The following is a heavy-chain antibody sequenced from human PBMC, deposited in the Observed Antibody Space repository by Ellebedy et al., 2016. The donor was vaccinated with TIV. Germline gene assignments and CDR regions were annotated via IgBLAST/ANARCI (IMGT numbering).Heavy chain of an antibody. Sequence: SVKVSXXASGGTFSSYAISWVRQAPGQGLEWMGGIIPIFGTANYAQKFQGRVTITADESTSTAYMELSSLRSEDTAVYYCARDHPSAVVPAATLDYWGQGTLVTVSS. V-gene: IGHV1-69*13. CDR3: ARDHPSAVVPAATLDY. J-gene: IGHJ4*02. D-gene: IGHD2-2*01. CDR1: GGTFSSYA. CDR2: IIPIFGTA.